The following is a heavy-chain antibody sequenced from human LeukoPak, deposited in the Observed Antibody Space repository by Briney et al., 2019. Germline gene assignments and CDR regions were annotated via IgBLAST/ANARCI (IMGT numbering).Heavy chain of an antibody. Sequence: SETLSLTCSVSGITPFHWSWIRQTPGKALERIGHITFTGNTNYNPSLKSRVTISLGTSNNQFSLELKAVTAADTAIYYCAREGGAPGHTNEFDYWGQGILVTVSS. CDR1: GITPFH. CDR2: ITFTGNT. V-gene: IGHV4-59*01. J-gene: IGHJ4*02. CDR3: AREGGAPGHTNEFDY. D-gene: IGHD1-1*01.